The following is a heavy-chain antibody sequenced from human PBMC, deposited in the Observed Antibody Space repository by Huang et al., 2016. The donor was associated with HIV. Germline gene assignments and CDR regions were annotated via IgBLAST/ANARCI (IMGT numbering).Heavy chain of an antibody. V-gene: IGHV1-8*01. J-gene: IGHJ4*02. CDR2: MNPNSGRR. CDR3: ARGHCRGATCYLYFDY. CDR1: GYNFTSYD. D-gene: IGHD2-15*01. Sequence: QVQLVQSGAEVKKPGASVKVSCKASGYNFTSYDIKWVRQATGQGREWMGWMNPNSGRRGYAQKFQGRVTMTRNTSMSTAYMELSGLRSEDTAVDYCARGHCRGATCYLYFDYWGQGTLVTVS.